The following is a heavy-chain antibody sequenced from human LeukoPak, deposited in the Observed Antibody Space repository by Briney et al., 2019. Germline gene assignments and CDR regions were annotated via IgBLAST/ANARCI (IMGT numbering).Heavy chain of an antibody. V-gene: IGHV1-46*01. CDR1: GYTFTSYY. D-gene: IGHD6-13*01. CDR3: ARDDSSSWYRPYYYYYMDV. CDR2: INPSGGST. J-gene: IGHJ6*03. Sequence: ASVKVSCKASGYTFTSYYMHWVRQAPGQGLEWMGIINPSGGSTSYAQKFQGRVTMTRDMSTSTVYMELSSLRSEDTAVYYCARDDSSSWYRPYYYYYMDVWGKGTTVTVSS.